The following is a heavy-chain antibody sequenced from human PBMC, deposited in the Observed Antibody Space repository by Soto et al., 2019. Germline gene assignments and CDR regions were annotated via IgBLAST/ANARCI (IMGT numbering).Heavy chain of an antibody. J-gene: IGHJ4*02. CDR1: GGSISSYY. CDR3: ATGQLWLLY. CDR2: IYYSGST. V-gene: IGHV4-59*01. D-gene: IGHD5-18*01. Sequence: SETLSLTCTVSGGSISSYYWSWIRQPPGKGLEWIGYIYYSGSTNYNPSLKSRVTISVDTSKNQFSLKLSSVTAADTAVYYCATGQLWLLYWGQGTLVTVSS.